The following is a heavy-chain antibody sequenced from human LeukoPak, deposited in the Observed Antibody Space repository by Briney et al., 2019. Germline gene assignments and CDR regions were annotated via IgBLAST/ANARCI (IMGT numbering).Heavy chain of an antibody. J-gene: IGHJ4*02. Sequence: PGGSLRLSCAASGFTFSSYAMHWVRQAPGKGLEWVAVISYDGSNKYYADSVKGRFTISRDNSKNTLYLQMNSLRAEDTAVYYCARGYRVVFPDYWGQGTLVTVSS. CDR1: GFTFSSYA. CDR3: ARGYRVVFPDY. CDR2: ISYDGSNK. D-gene: IGHD3-10*01. V-gene: IGHV3-30-3*01.